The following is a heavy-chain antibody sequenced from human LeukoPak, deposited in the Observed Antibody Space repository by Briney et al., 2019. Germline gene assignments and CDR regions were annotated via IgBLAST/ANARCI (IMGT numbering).Heavy chain of an antibody. CDR2: IYSGGST. Sequence: GGSLRLSCAASGFTVSSNYMSWVRQAPGKGLEWVSVIYSGGSTYYADSVKGRFTISRDNSKNTLYLQMNSLRAEDTAVYYCAKRSWPSQHFDYWGQGTLVTVSS. V-gene: IGHV3-53*01. CDR3: AKRSWPSQHFDY. D-gene: IGHD2-2*01. CDR1: GFTVSSNY. J-gene: IGHJ4*02.